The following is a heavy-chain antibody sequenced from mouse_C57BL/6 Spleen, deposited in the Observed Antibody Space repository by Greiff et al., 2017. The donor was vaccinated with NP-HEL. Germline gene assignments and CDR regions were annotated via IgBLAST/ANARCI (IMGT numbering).Heavy chain of an antibody. Sequence: VKLQQSGPELVKPGASVKISCKASGYSFTSYYIHWVKQRPGQGLEWIGWIYPGSGNTKYNEKFKGKATLTADTSSSTAYMQLSSLTSEDSAVYYCARYGSSYYFDYWGQGTTLTVSS. J-gene: IGHJ2*01. CDR1: GYSFTSYY. V-gene: IGHV1-66*01. CDR2: IYPGSGNT. D-gene: IGHD1-1*01. CDR3: ARYGSSYYFDY.